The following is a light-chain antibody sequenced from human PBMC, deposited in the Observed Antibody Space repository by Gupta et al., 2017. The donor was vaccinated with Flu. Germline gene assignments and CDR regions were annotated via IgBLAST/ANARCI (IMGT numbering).Light chain of an antibody. CDR3: MQATQFPHS. CDR2: KIS. CDR1: QSLAHSDGNTY. V-gene: IGKV2-24*01. J-gene: IGKJ2*03. Sequence: DIVMTQTPLSSPVTLGQPASISCRSSQSLAHSDGNTYLSWLQQRPGQPPRLLIYKISSRFSGVPDRVSGRGAGTDFTLNISRVEAEDVGVDYCMQATQFPHSFGQGNKLEIK.